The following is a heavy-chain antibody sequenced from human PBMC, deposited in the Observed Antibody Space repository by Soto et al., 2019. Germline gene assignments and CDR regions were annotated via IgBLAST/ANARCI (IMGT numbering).Heavy chain of an antibody. CDR2: ISGSGGST. J-gene: IGHJ3*02. CDR1: RFTFSSYA. D-gene: IGHD2-2*01. CDR3: AKRMGCSSTSCYAFDI. Sequence: GGSLRLSCAASRFTFSSYAMSWVRQAPGKGLEWVSAISGSGGSTYYADSVKGRFTISRDNSKNTLYLQMNSLRAEDTAVYYCAKRMGCSSTSCYAFDIWGQGTMVTVS. V-gene: IGHV3-23*01.